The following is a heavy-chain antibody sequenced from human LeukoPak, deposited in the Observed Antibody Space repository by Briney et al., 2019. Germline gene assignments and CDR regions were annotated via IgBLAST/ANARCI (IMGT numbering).Heavy chain of an antibody. V-gene: IGHV4-38-2*02. CDR3: ARHPGSYDAFDI. J-gene: IGHJ3*02. Sequence: KSSETLSLTCSVSGDPISNGHYWGWIRQSPGKGLEWIASIYHSGTTFYNPSLKSRVTISVDTSKNQFSLKLSSVTAADTAVYYCARHPGSYDAFDIWGQGTMVTVSS. CDR1: GDPISNGHY. CDR2: IYHSGTT. D-gene: IGHD1-26*01.